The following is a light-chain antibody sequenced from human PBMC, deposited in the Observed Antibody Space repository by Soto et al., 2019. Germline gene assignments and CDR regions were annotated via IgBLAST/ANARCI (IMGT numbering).Light chain of an antibody. J-gene: IGKJ4*01. CDR2: GAS. V-gene: IGKV3-20*01. Sequence: EIVLTRSPGTLSLSPGERATLSRRASQSVSSSYLAWYQQKPGQAPRLLIYGASSRATGIPDRFSGSGSGTDFTLTISRLEPEDFAVYYCQQYGSSPVTFGGGTKV. CDR3: QQYGSSPVT. CDR1: QSVSSSY.